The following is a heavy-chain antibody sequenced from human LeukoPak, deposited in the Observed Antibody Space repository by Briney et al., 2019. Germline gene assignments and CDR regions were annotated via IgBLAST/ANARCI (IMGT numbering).Heavy chain of an antibody. J-gene: IGHJ4*02. Sequence: PGGSLRLSCVASGFNFGGHWMNWVRQAPGKGLEWVANIKQDGSEKFYVDSVRGRFTISRDNAKNSLYLQMDSLSAEDTAVYYCATLRYLFDYWGQGTLVTVSS. D-gene: IGHD1-1*01. CDR3: ATLRYLFDY. CDR1: GFNFGGHW. CDR2: IKQDGSEK. V-gene: IGHV3-7*03.